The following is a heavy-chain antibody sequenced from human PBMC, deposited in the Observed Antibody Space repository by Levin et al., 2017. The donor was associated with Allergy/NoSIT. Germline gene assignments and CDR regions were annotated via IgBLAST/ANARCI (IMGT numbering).Heavy chain of an antibody. J-gene: IGHJ5*02. CDR1: GGSISSYY. CDR3: ARGGSYITANWFDP. V-gene: IGHV4-59*01. CDR2: IYYSGST. D-gene: IGHD1-26*01. Sequence: SETLSLTCTVSGGSISSYYWSWIRQPPGKGLEWIGYIYYSGSTNYNPSLKSRVTISVDTSKNQFSLKLSSVTAADTAVYYCARGGSYITANWFDPWGQGTLVTVSS.